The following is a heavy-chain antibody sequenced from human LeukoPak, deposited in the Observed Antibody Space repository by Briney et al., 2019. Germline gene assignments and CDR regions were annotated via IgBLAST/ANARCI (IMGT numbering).Heavy chain of an antibody. CDR1: GFIFSNYG. D-gene: IGHD3-22*01. CDR2: ISYDGGNT. V-gene: IGHV3-30*18. CDR3: AKNLDKYFDSSAFDY. Sequence: GRSLRLSCTASGFIFSNYGMHWVHQAPGKGLEWVAIISYDGGNTYYADSVKGRFTISRDNPGNTLYLQMNSLRAEDTALYYCAKNLDKYFDSSAFDYWGQGTLVTVSS. J-gene: IGHJ4*02.